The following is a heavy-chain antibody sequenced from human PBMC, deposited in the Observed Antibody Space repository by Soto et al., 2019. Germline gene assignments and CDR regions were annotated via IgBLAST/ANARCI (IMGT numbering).Heavy chain of an antibody. CDR1: GGSFSGYY. CDR3: ARVHKYYDYVWGSYRTPRYYYGMDV. J-gene: IGHJ6*02. CDR2: INHSGST. D-gene: IGHD3-16*02. V-gene: IGHV4-34*01. Sequence: SETLSLTCAVYGGSFSGYYWSWIRQPPGKGLEWIGEINHSGSTNYNPSLKSRVTISVDTSKNQFSLKLSSVTAADTAVYYCARVHKYYDYVWGSYRTPRYYYGMDVWGQGTTVTVSS.